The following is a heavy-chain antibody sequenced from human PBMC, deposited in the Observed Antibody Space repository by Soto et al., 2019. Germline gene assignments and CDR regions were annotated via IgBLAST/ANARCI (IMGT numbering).Heavy chain of an antibody. D-gene: IGHD7-27*01. J-gene: IGHJ3*01. CDR3: AKRLGNDVFDA. CDR2: ISSDGSEE. Sequence: HVRLVESGGGEVQPGGSLRLSCIASGFIFSSYGMHWVRQAPGKGQVWVAFISSDGSEEYYTDSVKGRFSISRDASKNKLYLQMNSLRVEDTALYYCAKRLGNDVFDAWGQGTTVTVSS. V-gene: IGHV3-30*18. CDR1: GFIFSSYG.